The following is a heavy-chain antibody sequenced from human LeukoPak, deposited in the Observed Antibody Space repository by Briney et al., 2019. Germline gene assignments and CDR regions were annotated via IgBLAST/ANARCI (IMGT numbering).Heavy chain of an antibody. Sequence: GGSLRLSCAASGFTFSSSAMSWVRQAPGKGLEWVAVISYDGSNKYYADSVKGRFTISRDNSKNTLYLQMNSLRAEDTAVYYCWTYYYGSGTTDAFDIWGQGTMVTVSS. CDR1: GFTFSSSA. V-gene: IGHV3-30*03. CDR3: WTYYYGSGTTDAFDI. CDR2: ISYDGSNK. D-gene: IGHD3-10*01. J-gene: IGHJ3*02.